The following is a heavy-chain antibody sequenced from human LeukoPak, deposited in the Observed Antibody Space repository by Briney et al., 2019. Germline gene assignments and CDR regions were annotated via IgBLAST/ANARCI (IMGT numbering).Heavy chain of an antibody. CDR1: GYTFTSYD. Sequence: GASVKVSCKASGYTFTSYDINWVRQATGQGLEWMGWMNPNSGNTGYAQKFQGRVTITRNTSVSTAYMELSSLRSEDTAVYYCARGIRLWSGYPLVAGFDYWGQGTLVTVSS. CDR3: ARGIRLWSGYPLVAGFDY. D-gene: IGHD3-3*01. CDR2: MNPNSGNT. J-gene: IGHJ4*02. V-gene: IGHV1-8*03.